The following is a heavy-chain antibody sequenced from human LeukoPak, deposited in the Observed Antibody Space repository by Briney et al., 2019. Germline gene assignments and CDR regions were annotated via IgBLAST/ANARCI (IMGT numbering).Heavy chain of an antibody. CDR3: ALGYCSGGSCYFQAPFVY. V-gene: IGHV1-69*13. D-gene: IGHD2-15*01. CDR2: IIPIFGTA. CDR1: GGTFSSYA. Sequence: SVNVSCKASGGTFSSYAISWVRQAPGQGLEWMGGIIPIFGTANYAQKLQGSVTITADESTSTAYMELSSLRSEDTAVYYCALGYCSGGSCYFQAPFVYWGQGTLVTVSS. J-gene: IGHJ4*02.